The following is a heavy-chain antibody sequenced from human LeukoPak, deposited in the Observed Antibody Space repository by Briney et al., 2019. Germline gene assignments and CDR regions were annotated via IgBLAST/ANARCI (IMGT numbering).Heavy chain of an antibody. V-gene: IGHV3-33*01. CDR1: GFTFSSYG. CDR3: ARDPSVVVVAAPFDY. CDR2: IWYDGSNK. J-gene: IGHJ4*02. D-gene: IGHD2-15*01. Sequence: PGRSLRLSCAASGFTFSSYGMHWVRQAPGKGLEWVAVIWYDGSNKYYADSVKGRFTISRDNSKNTLYLQMNSLRAEDTAVYYCARDPSVVVVAAPFDYWGQGTLVTVSS.